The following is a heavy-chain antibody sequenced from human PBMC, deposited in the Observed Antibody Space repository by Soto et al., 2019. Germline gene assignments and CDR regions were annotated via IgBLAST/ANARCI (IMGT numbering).Heavy chain of an antibody. CDR1: QVSFSRDP. D-gene: IGHD3-10*01. Sequence: PGGSARLSCAASQVSFSRDPMCYVGKAQGKGLEWVSAISGSGGSTYYADSVKGRFTISGDNSKNTLYLQMNSLRAEDTAVYYCAKDSWGGGKHDPLDYWGQGT. CDR3: AKDSWGGGKHDPLDY. J-gene: IGHJ4*02. V-gene: IGHV3-23*01. CDR2: ISGSGGST.